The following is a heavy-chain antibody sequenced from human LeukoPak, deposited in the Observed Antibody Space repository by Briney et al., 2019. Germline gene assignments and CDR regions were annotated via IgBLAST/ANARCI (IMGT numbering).Heavy chain of an antibody. CDR1: GFTFSSYG. J-gene: IGHJ4*02. CDR2: IRYDGNNK. CDR3: AKSTPYYYDSSGYYEGDY. Sequence: GGSLRLSCAASGFTFSSYGMHWVRQAPGKGLEWVSFIRYDGNNKYYADSVKGRFTISRENSKNTLYLQMNSLRAEDTAVYYCAKSTPYYYDSSGYYEGDYWGQGTLVTVSS. D-gene: IGHD3-22*01. V-gene: IGHV3-30*02.